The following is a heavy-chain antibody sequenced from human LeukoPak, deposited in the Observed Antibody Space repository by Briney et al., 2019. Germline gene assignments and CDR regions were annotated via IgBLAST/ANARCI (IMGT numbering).Heavy chain of an antibody. CDR2: FDPEDGET. J-gene: IGHJ4*02. CDR3: ARHKTGYYYDSSGYFDY. Sequence: ASVKVSCKVSGYTLTELSMHWVRQAPGKGLEWMGGFDPEDGETIYAQKFQGRVTMTEDTSTDTAYMELRSLRSDDTAVYYCARHKTGYYYDSSGYFDYWGQGTLVTVSS. V-gene: IGHV1-24*01. CDR1: GYTLTELS. D-gene: IGHD3-22*01.